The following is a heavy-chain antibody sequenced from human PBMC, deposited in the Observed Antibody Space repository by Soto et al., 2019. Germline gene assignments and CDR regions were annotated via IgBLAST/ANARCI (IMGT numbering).Heavy chain of an antibody. CDR3: ASHPSRAGTGARIWFDP. CDR2: SYYSGST. J-gene: IGHJ5*02. D-gene: IGHD6-13*01. Sequence: QLQLQESGPGLVKPSETLSLTCTVSGGSISSSSYYWGWIRQPPGKGLEWIGSSYYSGSTYYNPSLKSRVTVPVATSKNQFPLKLSSVTAADTAVYYCASHPSRAGTGARIWFDPWGQGTLVTVSS. CDR1: GGSISSSSYY. V-gene: IGHV4-39*01.